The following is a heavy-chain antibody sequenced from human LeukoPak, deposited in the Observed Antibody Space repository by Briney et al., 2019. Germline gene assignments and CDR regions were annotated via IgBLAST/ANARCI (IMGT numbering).Heavy chain of an antibody. Sequence: GGSQRLSCAASGFTFDDYAMHWVRQAPGKGLEWVSLISGDGGSTYYADSVKGRFTISRDNSKNSLYLQMNSLRTEDTALYYCAKDIGEQWFFDYWGQGTLVTVSS. CDR1: GFTFDDYA. CDR3: AKDIGEQWFFDY. D-gene: IGHD3-10*01. V-gene: IGHV3-43*02. CDR2: ISGDGGST. J-gene: IGHJ4*02.